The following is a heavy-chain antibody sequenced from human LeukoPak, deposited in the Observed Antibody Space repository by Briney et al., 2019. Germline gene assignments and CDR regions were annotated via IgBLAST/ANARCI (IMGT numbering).Heavy chain of an antibody. J-gene: IGHJ4*02. V-gene: IGHV3-74*01. CDR1: GFTFSSYW. CDR3: AKQARRDMTTVRWGGGYFDY. Sequence: GGSLRLSCAASGFTFSSYWMHWVRQAPGKGLVWVSRINSDGSSTSYADSVKGRFTISRDNSKNTLYLQMNSLRAEDTAVYYCAKQARRDMTTVRWGGGYFDYWGQGTLVTVSS. CDR2: INSDGSST. D-gene: IGHD4-11*01.